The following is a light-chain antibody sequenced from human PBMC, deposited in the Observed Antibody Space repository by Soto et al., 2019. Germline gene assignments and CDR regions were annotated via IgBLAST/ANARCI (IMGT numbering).Light chain of an antibody. Sequence: IISTKTSSDVGGYNYVSWYQQHPGKAPKLMIYDVSNRPSGVSNRFSGSKSGNTASLTISGLQAEDEADYYCSSYTSSSTYVFGTGTKVTVL. J-gene: IGLJ1*01. CDR1: SSDVGGYNY. V-gene: IGLV2-14*04. CDR2: DVS. CDR3: SSYTSSSTYV.